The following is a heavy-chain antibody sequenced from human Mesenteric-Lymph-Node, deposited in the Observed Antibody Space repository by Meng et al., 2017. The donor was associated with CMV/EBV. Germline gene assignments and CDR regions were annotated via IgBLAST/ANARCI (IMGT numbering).Heavy chain of an antibody. J-gene: IGHJ4*02. D-gene: IGHD2-2*01. CDR3: ARESVRQDIVVVPAATNY. CDR1: TFNGYY. CDR2: INPNSGGT. Sequence: TFNGYYMHWGRQAPGQGLEWRGRINPNSGGTNYAQKFQGRVTMTRDTSISTAYMELSRLRSDDTAVYYCARESVRQDIVVVPAATNYWGQGTLVTVSS. V-gene: IGHV1-2*06.